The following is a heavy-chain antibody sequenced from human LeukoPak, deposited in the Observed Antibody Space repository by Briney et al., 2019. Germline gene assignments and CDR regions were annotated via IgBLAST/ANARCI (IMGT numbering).Heavy chain of an antibody. D-gene: IGHD2-2*01. CDR3: ASAPGTSPILSYGMDV. J-gene: IGHJ6*04. CDR2: IIPIFGIA. V-gene: IGHV1-69*13. CDR1: GGTFSSYA. Sequence: ASVKVSCKASGGTFSSYAISWVRQAPGQGLEWMGGIIPIFGIANYAQKFQGRVTITADESTSTAYMELSSLRSEDTAVYYCASAPGTSPILSYGMDVWGKGTTVTVSS.